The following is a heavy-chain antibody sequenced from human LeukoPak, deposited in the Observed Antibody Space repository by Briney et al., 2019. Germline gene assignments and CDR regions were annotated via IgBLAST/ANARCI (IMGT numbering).Heavy chain of an antibody. D-gene: IGHD4-17*01. CDR2: ISLSGTI. Sequence: SETLFLTCTVSGGSFSNYFWTWIRPPPGKGLEWIGEISLSGTIKYNPSLKSRVTISVDTSKNQFSLKLSTVTAADTAVYYCALSTTTVTTRTLDYWGQGALVIVSS. CDR3: ALSTTTVTTRTLDY. J-gene: IGHJ4*02. CDR1: GGSFSNYF. V-gene: IGHV4-34*01.